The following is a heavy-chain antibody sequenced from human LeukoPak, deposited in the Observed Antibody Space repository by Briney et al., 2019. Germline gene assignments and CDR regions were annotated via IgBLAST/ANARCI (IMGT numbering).Heavy chain of an antibody. J-gene: IGHJ4*02. Sequence: PGGSLRLSCAASGFTFSSYAMSWVCQAPGKGLEWVSAISGSGGSTYYADSVKGRFTISRDNSKNTLYLQMSSLRAEDTAVYYCAKEEFCSGGSCYPDYWGQGTLVTVSS. CDR2: ISGSGGST. CDR3: AKEEFCSGGSCYPDY. CDR1: GFTFSSYA. D-gene: IGHD2-15*01. V-gene: IGHV3-23*01.